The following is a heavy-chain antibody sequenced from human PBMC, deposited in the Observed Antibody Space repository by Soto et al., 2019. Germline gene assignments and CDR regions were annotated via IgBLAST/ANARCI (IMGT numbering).Heavy chain of an antibody. V-gene: IGHV4-34*01. CDR1: GGSFSGYY. CDR2: INHSGST. Sequence: ETLSLTCAVYGGSFSGYYWSWIRQPPGKGLEWIGEINHSGSTNYNPSLKSRVTISVDTSKNQFSLKLSSVTAADTAVYYCARGVSSSGTNYYYYMDVWGKGTTVTVSS. J-gene: IGHJ6*03. D-gene: IGHD6-13*01. CDR3: ARGVSSSGTNYYYYMDV.